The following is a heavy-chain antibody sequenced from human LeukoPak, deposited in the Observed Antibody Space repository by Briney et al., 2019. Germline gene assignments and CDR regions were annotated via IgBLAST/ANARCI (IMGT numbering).Heavy chain of an antibody. D-gene: IGHD3-22*01. Sequence: SETLSLTCSVWGVPHSRYHGRDLREPAGRTGEWIGRIYNRGSHHYNPSHKSRVNISVDTSTNQFSLKLSSVTAADTAVYYCSTQISKNCYCDSSGLGGDAFDIWGQGTMVTVSS. CDR3: STQISKNCYCDSSGLGGDAFDI. CDR2: IYNRGSH. CDR1: GVPHSRYH. V-gene: IGHV4-4*07. J-gene: IGHJ3*02.